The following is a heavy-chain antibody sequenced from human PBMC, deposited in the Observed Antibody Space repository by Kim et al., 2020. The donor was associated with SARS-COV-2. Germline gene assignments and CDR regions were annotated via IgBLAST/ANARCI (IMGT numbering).Heavy chain of an antibody. J-gene: IGHJ4*02. D-gene: IGHD3-3*01. CDR3: ASDDFWSGTPSI. V-gene: IGHV3-7*01. Sequence: YEESVKSRFTTTRDNAKNSLDLQMNGLRAEDTAVYYCASDDFWSGTPSIWGQGTLVTVSS.